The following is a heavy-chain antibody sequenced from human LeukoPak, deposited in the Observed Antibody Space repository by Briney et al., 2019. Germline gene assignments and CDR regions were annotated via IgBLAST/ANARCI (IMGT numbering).Heavy chain of an antibody. Sequence: SQTLSLTCTVSGGSISSYYWSWIRQPPGKGLEWIGYIYYSGSTNYNPSLKSRVTISVDTSKNQFSLKLSSVTAADTAVYYCARLYGDYAWGQGTLVTVSS. CDR2: IYYSGST. CDR3: ARLYGDYA. CDR1: GGSISSYY. V-gene: IGHV4-59*01. D-gene: IGHD4-17*01. J-gene: IGHJ5*02.